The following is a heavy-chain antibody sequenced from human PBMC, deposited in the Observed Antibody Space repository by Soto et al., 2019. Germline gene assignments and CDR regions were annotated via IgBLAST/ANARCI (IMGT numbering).Heavy chain of an antibody. CDR3: AKDDNYDFWSGYSYMDV. Sequence: GGSLRLSCAASGFTFSSYAMSWVRQAPGKGLEWVSAISGSGGSTYYADSVKGRFTISRDNSKNTLYLQMNSLRAEDTAVYYCAKDDNYDFWSGYSYMDVWGKGTTVTVSS. CDR2: ISGSGGST. J-gene: IGHJ6*03. D-gene: IGHD3-3*01. CDR1: GFTFSSYA. V-gene: IGHV3-23*01.